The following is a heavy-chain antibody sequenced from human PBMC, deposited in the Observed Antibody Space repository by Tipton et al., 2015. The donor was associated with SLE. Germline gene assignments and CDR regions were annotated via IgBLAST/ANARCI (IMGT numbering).Heavy chain of an antibody. J-gene: IGHJ4*01. D-gene: IGHD2-21*01. V-gene: IGHV3-74*01. CDR1: GFSFSTYW. Sequence: GSLRLSCAASGFSFSTYWMHWVRQAPGKGLVWVSRINSDGSSTTYADSVKGRFTISRDNAKNTLYLQMHSLRAEDTAVYYCARAPKHEVDYWGQGTPVTVAS. CDR2: INSDGSST. CDR3: ARAPKHEVDY.